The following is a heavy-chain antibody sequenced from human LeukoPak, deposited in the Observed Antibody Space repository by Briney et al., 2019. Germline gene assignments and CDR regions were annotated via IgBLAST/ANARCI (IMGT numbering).Heavy chain of an antibody. Sequence: GGSLRLSCAASGFTFSTYWMHWVRQVPGKGLEWVSGVSGSGDSTYYADSVKGRFTISRDNSKNTLYLQMNSLRAEDTAVYYCAKYMSSGYWGQGTLVTVSS. CDR1: GFTFSTYW. CDR2: VSGSGDST. V-gene: IGHV3-23*01. CDR3: AKYMSSGY. J-gene: IGHJ4*02. D-gene: IGHD6-19*01.